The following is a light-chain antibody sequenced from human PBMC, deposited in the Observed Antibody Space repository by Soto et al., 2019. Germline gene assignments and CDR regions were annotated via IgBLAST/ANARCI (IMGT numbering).Light chain of an antibody. J-gene: IGKJ1*01. CDR2: KAS. V-gene: IGKV1-5*03. CDR1: QSISGL. CDR3: QQYNTFWT. Sequence: QMTQSPSSLSASVGDEVTITCRASQSISGLLAWYQQKPGKAPKLLIYKASGLESGVPSRFSGSGSGTEFTLTINGLQPDDFATYYCQQYNTFWTFGQGTKVDIK.